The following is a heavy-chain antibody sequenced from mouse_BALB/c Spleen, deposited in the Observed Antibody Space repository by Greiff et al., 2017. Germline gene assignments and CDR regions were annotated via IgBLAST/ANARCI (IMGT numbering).Heavy chain of an antibody. Sequence: VQLQQSGAELVRPGASVKLSCKASGYTFTSYWMQWVKQRPGQGLEWIGAIYPGDGDTRYTQKFKGKATLTADKSSSTAYMQLSSLASRDSAVYYCASRRTYDKYDDAMDYWGQGTSVTVSS. J-gene: IGHJ4*01. CDR2: IYPGDGDT. D-gene: IGHD2-14*01. V-gene: IGHV1-87*01. CDR1: GYTFTSYW. CDR3: ASRRTYDKYDDAMDY.